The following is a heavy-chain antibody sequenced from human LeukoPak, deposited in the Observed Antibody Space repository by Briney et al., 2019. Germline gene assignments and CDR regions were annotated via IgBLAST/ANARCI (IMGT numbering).Heavy chain of an antibody. D-gene: IGHD2-2*01. J-gene: IGHJ6*02. CDR2: INPNSGGT. Sequence: GASVKVSCKASGYTFTGYYMHRVRQAPGQGLEWMGWINPNSGGTNYAQKFQGRVTMTRDTSISTAYMELSRLRSDDTAVYYCASINPAYCSSTSCYLYYYGMDVWGQGTTVTVSS. V-gene: IGHV1-2*02. CDR1: GYTFTGYY. CDR3: ASINPAYCSSTSCYLYYYGMDV.